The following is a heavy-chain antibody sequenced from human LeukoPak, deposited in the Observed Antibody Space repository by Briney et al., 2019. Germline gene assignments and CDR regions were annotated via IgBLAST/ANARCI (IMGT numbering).Heavy chain of an antibody. Sequence: PGRSLRLSCAASGFTFSSYSMNWVRQAPGKGLEWVSSISSSSSYIYYADSVKGRFTISRDNAKNSLYLQMNSLRAEDTAVYYCASGGGYDPPYYYYGMDVWGQGTTVTVSS. D-gene: IGHD5-12*01. CDR2: ISSSSSYI. CDR1: GFTFSSYS. V-gene: IGHV3-21*01. CDR3: ASGGGYDPPYYYYGMDV. J-gene: IGHJ6*02.